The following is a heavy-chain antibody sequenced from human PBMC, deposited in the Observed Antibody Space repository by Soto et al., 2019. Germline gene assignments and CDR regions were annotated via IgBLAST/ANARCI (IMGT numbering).Heavy chain of an antibody. CDR3: ARGGYYDSRGYFDY. V-gene: IGHV1-18*01. D-gene: IGHD3-22*01. Sequence: WASVKVSCKAFGYSFTSYGISWVRQAPGQGLEWMGWISDHNGNTNYAQILQGRVTMTTDTSTSTAYMELRSLRSDDTAVYYCARGGYYDSRGYFDYWGQGTLVTVSS. CDR1: GYSFTSYG. CDR2: ISDHNGNT. J-gene: IGHJ4*02.